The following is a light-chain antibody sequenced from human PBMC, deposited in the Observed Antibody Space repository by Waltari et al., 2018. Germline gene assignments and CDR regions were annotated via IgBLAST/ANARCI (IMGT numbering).Light chain of an antibody. V-gene: IGKV3-11*01. CDR2: DAS. Sequence: EIVLTQSPVTLSLSPGERATLSCRASQSVSSYLTWYQQKPGQAPRLLIHDASNRATGIAARFRGSGSGTDFTLTISSLEPEDFAVYYCQQRSNWPPALTFGGGTKVEVK. CDR3: QQRSNWPPALT. J-gene: IGKJ4*01. CDR1: QSVSSY.